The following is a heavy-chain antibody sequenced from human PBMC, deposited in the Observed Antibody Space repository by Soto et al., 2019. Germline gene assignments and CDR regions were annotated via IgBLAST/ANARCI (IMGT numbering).Heavy chain of an antibody. Sequence: QVQLQESGPGLVKPSQTLSLTCTVSVGSISSGGYYWSWIRQHPGKGLEWIGYIYYSGSTYYNPSLKSRVTIAVDTSKNQFSLKLSSVTAADTAVYYCARDRELTGTDYWGQGTLVTVSS. V-gene: IGHV4-31*03. CDR1: VGSISSGGYY. CDR2: IYYSGST. D-gene: IGHD1-20*01. CDR3: ARDRELTGTDY. J-gene: IGHJ4*02.